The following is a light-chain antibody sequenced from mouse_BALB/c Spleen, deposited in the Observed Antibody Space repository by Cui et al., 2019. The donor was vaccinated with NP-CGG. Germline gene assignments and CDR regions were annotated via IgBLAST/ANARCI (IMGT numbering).Light chain of an antibody. V-gene: IGLV1*01. CDR1: TGAVTTSNY. Sequence: HAVVSQDTALTTSPAETVTLTCRSSTGAVTTSNYANWVQEKPDHLFTGLIGGTNNRAPSVPARFSGSLIGDKAALTITGAQTEDEAIYFCALWYSNHWVFGGGTKLTVL. CDR2: GTN. CDR3: ALWYSNHWV. J-gene: IGLJ1*01.